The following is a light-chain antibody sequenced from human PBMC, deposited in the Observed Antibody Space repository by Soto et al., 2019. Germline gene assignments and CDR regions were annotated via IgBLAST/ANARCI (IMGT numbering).Light chain of an antibody. CDR3: QQYNTWPLT. CDR2: GAS. Sequence: ETVMTQSPATLSVSPGERATLSCRASQSVSSNLAWYQQKPGQAPRLLIYGASTRATGIPARFSGSGSGTDFTLTISSLKSEDFAVYYCQQYNTWPLTFGPGTKVDIK. V-gene: IGKV3-15*01. CDR1: QSVSSN. J-gene: IGKJ3*01.